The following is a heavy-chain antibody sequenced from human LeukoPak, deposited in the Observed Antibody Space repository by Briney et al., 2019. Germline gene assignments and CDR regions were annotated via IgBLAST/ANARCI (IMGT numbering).Heavy chain of an antibody. Sequence: SETLSLTCAVYGGSFSGYYWSWIRQPPGKGLEWIGEINHSGSTNYNPSLKSRVTISVDTSKNQFSLKLSSVTAADTAVYYCARAPGYYVWGSYRCEQGVLRAYYFDYWGQGTLVTVSS. CDR2: INHSGST. CDR1: GGSFSGYY. CDR3: ARAPGYYVWGSYRCEQGVLRAYYFDY. V-gene: IGHV4-34*01. D-gene: IGHD3-16*02. J-gene: IGHJ4*02.